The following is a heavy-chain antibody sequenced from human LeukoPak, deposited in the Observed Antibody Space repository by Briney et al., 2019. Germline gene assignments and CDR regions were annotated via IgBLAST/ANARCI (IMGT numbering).Heavy chain of an antibody. J-gene: IGHJ4*02. V-gene: IGHV4-59*08. CDR3: ARLSNPYGGFHLDF. D-gene: IGHD3-10*01. CDR1: GDSIRNYY. CDR2: IHYSGRT. Sequence: SETLSLTCTVSGDSIRNYYWSWIRQPPGKGLEWIGYIHYSGRTNYSPSLKRRITMSVDTSKNQFSLRLSSVTAADTAFYYCARLSNPYGGFHLDFWGQGTLVTVSS.